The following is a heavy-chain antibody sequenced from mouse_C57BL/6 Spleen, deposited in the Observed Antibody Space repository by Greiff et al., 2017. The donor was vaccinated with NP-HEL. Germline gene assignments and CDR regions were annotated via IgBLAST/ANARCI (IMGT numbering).Heavy chain of an antibody. Sequence: QVQLKESGAELARPGASVKLSCKASGYTFTSYGISWVKQRTGQGLEWIGEIYPRSGNTYYNEKFKGKATLTADKSSSTAYMELRSLTSEDSAVYFCARRGGYDGGDYFDYWGQGTTLTVSS. J-gene: IGHJ2*01. CDR2: IYPRSGNT. CDR3: ARRGGYDGGDYFDY. CDR1: GYTFTSYG. D-gene: IGHD2-2*01. V-gene: IGHV1-81*01.